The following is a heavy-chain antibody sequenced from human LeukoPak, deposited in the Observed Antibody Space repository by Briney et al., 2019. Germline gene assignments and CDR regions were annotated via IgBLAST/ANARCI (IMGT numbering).Heavy chain of an antibody. J-gene: IGHJ3*02. D-gene: IGHD2-2*02. CDR2: IKQDGSEK. CDR1: GFTFSSHW. V-gene: IGHV3-7*03. Sequence: GGSLRLSCTGSGFTFSSHWMSWVRQAPGKGLEWVANIKQDGSEKYYVDSVKGRFTISRDNSKNTLYLKMNSLRAEDTAVYYCAKGRVVPAAIEGWAFDIWGQGTMVTVSS. CDR3: AKGRVVPAAIEGWAFDI.